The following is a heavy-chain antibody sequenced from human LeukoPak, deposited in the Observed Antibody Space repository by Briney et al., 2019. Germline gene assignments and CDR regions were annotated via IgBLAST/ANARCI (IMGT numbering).Heavy chain of an antibody. V-gene: IGHV5-51*01. D-gene: IGHD2-15*01. CDR3: ARRGYCSGGSCFSHAFDI. Sequence: GESLKISCKGSGYSFTSYWVGWVRQMPGKGLEWMGIIYPGVSDTRYSPSFQGQVTISADKSISTAYVQWSSLKASDTAMYYCARRGYCSGGSCFSHAFDIWGQGTMVTVSS. CDR1: GYSFTSYW. CDR2: IYPGVSDT. J-gene: IGHJ3*02.